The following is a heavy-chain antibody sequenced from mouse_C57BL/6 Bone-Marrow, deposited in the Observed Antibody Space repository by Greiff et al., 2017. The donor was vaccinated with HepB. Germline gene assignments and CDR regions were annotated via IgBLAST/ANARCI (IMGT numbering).Heavy chain of an antibody. CDR2: IYPRSGNT. CDR3: ARLGYSNYVDY. D-gene: IGHD2-5*01. CDR1: GYTFTSYG. J-gene: IGHJ2*01. V-gene: IGHV1-81*01. Sequence: QVQLKESGAELARPGASVKLSCKASGYTFTSYGISWVKQRTGQGLEWIGEIYPRSGNTYYNEKFKGKATLTADKSSSTAYMELRSLTSEDSAVYFCARLGYSNYVDYWGQGTTLTVSS.